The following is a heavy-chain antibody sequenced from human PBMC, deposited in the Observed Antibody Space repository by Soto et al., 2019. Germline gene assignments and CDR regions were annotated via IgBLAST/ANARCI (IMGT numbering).Heavy chain of an antibody. CDR3: AKDSVEPKFDY. CDR2: ISYDGSNK. Sequence: PGGSLRLSCAASGFTFSSYGMHWVRQAPGKGLEWVAVISYDGSNKYYADSVKGRFTISRDNSKNTLYLQMNSLRAEDTAVYYCAKDSVEPKFDYWGQGTLVTVSS. V-gene: IGHV3-30*18. J-gene: IGHJ4*02. CDR1: GFTFSSYG.